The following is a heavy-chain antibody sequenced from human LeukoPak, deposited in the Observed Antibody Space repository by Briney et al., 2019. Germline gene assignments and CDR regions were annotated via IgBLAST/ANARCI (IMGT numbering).Heavy chain of an antibody. J-gene: IGHJ6*02. CDR1: GYTLTELS. V-gene: IGHV1-24*01. CDR3: ATGGHSSGRYSYYYGMDV. Sequence: ASVKVSCKVSGYTLTELSMHWVRQAPGKGLEWMGGFDPEDGETIYAQKFQGRVTMTEDTSTDTAYMELSSLRSEDTAVYYCATGGHSSGRYSYYYGMDVWGQGTTVTVSS. CDR2: FDPEDGET. D-gene: IGHD6-19*01.